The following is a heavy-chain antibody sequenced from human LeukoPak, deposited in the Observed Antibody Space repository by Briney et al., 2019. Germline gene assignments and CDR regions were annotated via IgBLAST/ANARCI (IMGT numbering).Heavy chain of an antibody. CDR2: IKEDGSRQ. CDR3: ARHRRNCDTTTCEFSWFDP. CDR1: GFTFNTDW. D-gene: IGHD2/OR15-2a*01. Sequence: PGGSLRLSCAASGFTFNTDWMSWVRQAPGKGLEWVANIKEDGSRQYYVDSVKGRFTISRDNDKKTLYLQMNGLRAEDTAVYYCARHRRNCDTTTCEFSWFDPGAREPRSPSPQ. J-gene: IGHJ5*02. V-gene: IGHV3-7*01.